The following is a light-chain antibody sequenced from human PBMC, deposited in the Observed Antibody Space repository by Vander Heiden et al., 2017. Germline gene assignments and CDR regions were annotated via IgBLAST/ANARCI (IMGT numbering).Light chain of an antibody. Sequence: DIVMTQSPDSLAVSLGERATINCKSSQSVLYSSNNKNYLAWYQQKPGQPPKLLFYWASTRKSGVPDRFSGSGSGTDFTLTISSPQAEDVAVYYCHQYDSAPYTFGQGTKLEIK. J-gene: IGKJ2*01. CDR3: HQYDSAPYT. CDR1: QSVLYSSNNKNY. V-gene: IGKV4-1*01. CDR2: WAS.